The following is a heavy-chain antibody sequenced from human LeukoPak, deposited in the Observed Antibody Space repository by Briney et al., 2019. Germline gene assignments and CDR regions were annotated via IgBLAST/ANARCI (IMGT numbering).Heavy chain of an antibody. Sequence: SETLSLTCTVSGGSISSYYCSWIRQPPGKGLEWVGYIYYSGSTNYNPSLKSRVTISVDTSKNQFSLKLSSVTAADTAVYYCARPSIFGVVSYAFDIWGQGTMVTVSS. CDR2: IYYSGST. CDR3: ARPSIFGVVSYAFDI. V-gene: IGHV4-59*08. CDR1: GGSISSYY. J-gene: IGHJ3*02. D-gene: IGHD3-3*01.